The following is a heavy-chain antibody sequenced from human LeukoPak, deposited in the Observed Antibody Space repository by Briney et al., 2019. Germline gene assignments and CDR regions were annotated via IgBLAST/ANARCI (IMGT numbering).Heavy chain of an antibody. J-gene: IGHJ4*02. CDR3: ARGRGLLYLDY. CDR2: INHSGST. CDR1: GGSFSGYY. Sequence: PSETLSLTCAVYGGSFSGYYWSWIRQPPGKGLEWIGEINHSGSTNYNPSLKSRVTISVDTSKNQFSLKLSSVTAADTAVYYCARGRGLLYLDYWGQGTLVTVSS. V-gene: IGHV4-34*01. D-gene: IGHD2-2*02.